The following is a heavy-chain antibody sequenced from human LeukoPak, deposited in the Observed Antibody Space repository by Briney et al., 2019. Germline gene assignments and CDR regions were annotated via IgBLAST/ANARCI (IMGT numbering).Heavy chain of an antibody. Sequence: GGSLRLSCAASGFTFSNYNMNWVRQAPGKGLEWVSSISSGSNYIYYADSVKGRFTISRDNAKNSLYLQMNSLRADDAAVYYCARDLRLWGQGTLVRVSS. V-gene: IGHV3-21*01. CDR3: ARDLRL. J-gene: IGHJ4*02. CDR2: ISSGSNYI. CDR1: GFTFSNYN.